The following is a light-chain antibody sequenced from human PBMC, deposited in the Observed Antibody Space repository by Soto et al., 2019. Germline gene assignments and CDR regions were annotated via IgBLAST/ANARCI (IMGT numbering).Light chain of an antibody. V-gene: IGKV1-39*01. J-gene: IGKJ1*01. CDR1: QPIINY. CDR3: QQSYTTPWT. CDR2: GTS. Sequence: DIQMTQSPSSXSASVGDRVTITCRASQPIINYLNWYQQKSGRAPKLLIYGTSKLHSGVPSRFSGSGSATEFSLVISSLHPEDFGTYFCQQSYTTPWTFGRGTKVDIK.